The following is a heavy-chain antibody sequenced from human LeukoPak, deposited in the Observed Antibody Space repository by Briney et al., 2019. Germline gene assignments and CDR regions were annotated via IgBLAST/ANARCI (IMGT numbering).Heavy chain of an antibody. J-gene: IGHJ4*02. V-gene: IGHV3-21*01. D-gene: IGHD2-21*01. CDR3: ARDRVLWPH. CDR1: GFTFSSYW. CDR2: ISSSSSYI. Sequence: GGSLRLSCAASGFTFSSYWMHWVRQAPGKGLEWVSSISSSSSYIYYADSVKGRFTISRDNAKNSLYLQMNSLRAEDTAVYYCARDRVLWPHWGQGTLVTVSS.